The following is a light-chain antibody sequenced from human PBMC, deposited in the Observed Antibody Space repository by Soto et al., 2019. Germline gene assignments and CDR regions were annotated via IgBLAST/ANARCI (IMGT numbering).Light chain of an antibody. CDR2: DAS. CDR3: LQDINYPWT. Sequence: DIQMTQSPSTLSASVGDRVTITCRASQSISSWLAWYQQKPGKAPKLLIYDASSLESGVPSRCSGSGSGTDFTLAISSLQPEDSATYYCLQDINYPWTFGQGTKVDIK. V-gene: IGKV1-5*01. J-gene: IGKJ1*01. CDR1: QSISSW.